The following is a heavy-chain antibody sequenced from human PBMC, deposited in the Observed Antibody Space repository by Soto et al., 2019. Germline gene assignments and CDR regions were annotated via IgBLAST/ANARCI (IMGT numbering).Heavy chain of an antibody. J-gene: IGHJ4*02. Sequence: QVQLVQSGAEVKKPGSSVKVSYNASGGTFSSYAIRWVRQAPGQGLEWMGGIIPIFGTANYAQKFQGRVTITADESTSTAYMEQSSQRSEDTAVYYCARAADCSGGSCLPHFDYWGQGTLVTVSS. V-gene: IGHV1-69*12. CDR2: IIPIFGTA. D-gene: IGHD2-15*01. CDR1: GGTFSSYA. CDR3: ARAADCSGGSCLPHFDY.